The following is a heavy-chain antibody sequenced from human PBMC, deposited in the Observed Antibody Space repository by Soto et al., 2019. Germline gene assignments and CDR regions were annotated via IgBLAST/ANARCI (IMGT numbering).Heavy chain of an antibody. CDR1: GDSVSSYD. D-gene: IGHD3-10*01. Sequence: SASLYLKCVVYGDSVSSYDWSRIRQPPGKGLEWIGYIYYSGSTNYNPSLKSRVTISVDTSKNQFSLKLSSVTAADTAVYYCARSPSWYYYGSGSYYGPGGDYYYYMDVWGKGTTVTVSS. J-gene: IGHJ6*03. V-gene: IGHV4-59*02. CDR3: ARSPSWYYYGSGSYYGPGGDYYYYMDV. CDR2: IYYSGST.